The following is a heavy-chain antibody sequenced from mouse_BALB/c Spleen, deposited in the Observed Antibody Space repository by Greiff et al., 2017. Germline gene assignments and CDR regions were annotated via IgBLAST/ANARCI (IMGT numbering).Heavy chain of an antibody. CDR1: GYSITSDYA. D-gene: IGHD2-2*01. Sequence: VQLKESGPGLVKPSQSLSLTCTVTGYSITSDYAWNWIRQFPGNKLEWMGYISYSGSTSYNPSLKSRISITRDTSKNQFFLQLNSVTTEDTATYYCAREVTPYAMDYWGQGTSVTVSS. CDR3: AREVTPYAMDY. J-gene: IGHJ4*01. CDR2: ISYSGST. V-gene: IGHV3-2*02.